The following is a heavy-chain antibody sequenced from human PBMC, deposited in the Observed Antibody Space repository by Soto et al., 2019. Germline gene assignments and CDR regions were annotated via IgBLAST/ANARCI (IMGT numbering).Heavy chain of an antibody. J-gene: IGHJ3*02. Sequence: EVQLEGSGGDLVQPRGSLSISCAASGFTLSAYWMTWVRQAPGNGLEWVANINRDGSKKSYLDSVRGRFTISRDNVGNSLYLQMDSLRADDTALYYCARDVSPGSSSLYLDAFDIWGQGTMVTVSS. D-gene: IGHD6-13*01. V-gene: IGHV3-7*03. CDR1: GFTLSAYW. CDR2: INRDGSKK. CDR3: ARDVSPGSSSLYLDAFDI.